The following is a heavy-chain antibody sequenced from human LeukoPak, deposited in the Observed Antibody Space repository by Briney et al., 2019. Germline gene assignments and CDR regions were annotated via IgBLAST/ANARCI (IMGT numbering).Heavy chain of an antibody. D-gene: IGHD2-15*01. CDR1: GGSISSYY. CDR3: ARRSASIVVVVAAIDAFDI. J-gene: IGHJ3*02. CDR2: IYYSGST. Sequence: SETLSLTCTVSGGSISSYYWSWIRQHPGKGLEWIGYIYYSGSTYYNPSPKSRVTISVDTSKNQFSLKLSSVTAADTAVYYCARRSASIVVVVAAIDAFDIWGQGTMVTVSS. V-gene: IGHV4-59*06.